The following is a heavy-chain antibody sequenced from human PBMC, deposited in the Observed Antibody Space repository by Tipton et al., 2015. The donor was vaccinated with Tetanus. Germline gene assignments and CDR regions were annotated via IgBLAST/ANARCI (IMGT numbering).Heavy chain of an antibody. J-gene: IGHJ4*02. CDR2: IHTGGNT. CDR1: GFSVSSNY. V-gene: IGHV3-53*01. Sequence: LRLSCAISGFSVSSNYLTWVRQAPGKGLEWVSVIHTGGNTYYADSVKGRFTVSRDNSKNTFHLQMNSLRAEDTAVYYCTRLWAAALDYWGQGTLVTVSS. CDR3: TRLWAAALDY. D-gene: IGHD3-10*01.